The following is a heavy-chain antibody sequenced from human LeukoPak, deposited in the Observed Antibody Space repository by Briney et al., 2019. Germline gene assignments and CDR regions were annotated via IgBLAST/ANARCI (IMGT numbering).Heavy chain of an antibody. D-gene: IGHD6-19*01. CDR1: GFTFSGYW. J-gene: IGHJ4*02. CDR3: ARLHTSGHD. Sequence: GGSLRLSCAASGFTFSGYWMSWVRQAPGKGLEWVATIKPDGSNTYYVDSVKGRFSISRDNARDSLYLQMNSLRAEDTAVYYCARLHTSGHDWGQGTLVTVSS. V-gene: IGHV3-7*01. CDR2: IKPDGSNT.